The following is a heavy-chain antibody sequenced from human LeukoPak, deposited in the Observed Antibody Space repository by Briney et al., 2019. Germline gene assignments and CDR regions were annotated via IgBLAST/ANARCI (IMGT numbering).Heavy chain of an antibody. Sequence: SETLSLTCAVYGGSFSGYYWSGLRQPPGKGREWIGEINHSGSTNYNPSLKSRVTISVDTSKTQFSLKLSSVTAADTAVYYCARQFCIGYRYYYYYYMDVWGKGTTVSVSS. V-gene: IGHV4-34*01. CDR2: INHSGST. CDR3: ARQFCIGYRYYYYYYMDV. D-gene: IGHD3-3*01. J-gene: IGHJ6*03. CDR1: GGSFSGYY.